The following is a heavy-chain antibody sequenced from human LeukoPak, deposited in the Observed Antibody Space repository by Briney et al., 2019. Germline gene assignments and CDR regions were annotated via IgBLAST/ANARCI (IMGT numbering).Heavy chain of an antibody. J-gene: IGHJ4*02. D-gene: IGHD1-26*01. CDR1: GYTFTGFY. V-gene: IGHV1-8*03. CDR2: MNPNSGNT. Sequence: ASVKVSCKASGYTFTGFYIHWVRQATGQGLEWMGWMNPNSGNTGYAQKFQGRVTITRNTSISTAYMELSSLRSEDTAVYYCARGRGGGATSRDDYWGQGTLVTVSS. CDR3: ARGRGGGATSRDDY.